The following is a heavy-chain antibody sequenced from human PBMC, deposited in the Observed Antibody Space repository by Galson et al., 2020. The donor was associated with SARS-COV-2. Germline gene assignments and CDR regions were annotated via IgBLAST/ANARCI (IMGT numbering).Heavy chain of an antibody. V-gene: IGHV1-8*01. D-gene: IGHD3-22*01. CDR2: MNPNSGNT. CDR1: GYTFTSYD. Sequence: ASVKVSCKASGYTFTSYDINWVRQATGQGLEWMGWMNPNSGNTGYAQKFQGRVTMTRNTSISTAYMELSSLRSEDTAVYYCARIGGRFVYYYDSSGYYSGSDLGYFDLWGRGTLVTVSS. J-gene: IGHJ2*01. CDR3: ARIGGRFVYYYDSSGYYSGSDLGYFDL.